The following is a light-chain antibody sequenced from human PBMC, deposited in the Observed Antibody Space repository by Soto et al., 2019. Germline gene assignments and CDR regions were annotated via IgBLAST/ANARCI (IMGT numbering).Light chain of an antibody. Sequence: QAVVTQPPSVSGAPGQRVTISCTGSSSNIGAGYGVHWYQQLPGTAPKLLIYGNSNRPSGVPDRFSGSKSGTSASLAITGLQAEDEADYYCQPYDSRLSGYVVFGGGTQLTVL. CDR1: SSNIGAGYG. CDR3: QPYDSRLSGYVV. CDR2: GNS. J-gene: IGLJ2*01. V-gene: IGLV1-40*01.